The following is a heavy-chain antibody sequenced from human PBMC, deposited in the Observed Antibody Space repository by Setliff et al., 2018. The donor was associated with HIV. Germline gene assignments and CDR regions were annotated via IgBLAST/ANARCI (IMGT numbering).Heavy chain of an antibody. CDR2: INHSGST. CDR1: GYSISSGYY. Sequence: PSETLSLTCAVSGYSISSGYYWGWIRQPPGKGLEWIGEINHSGSTNYNPSLKSRVTISVDTSKNQFSLKLSSVTAADTAVYYCARGGYSSSWYTYYGMDVWGQGTTVTV. J-gene: IGHJ6*02. CDR3: ARGGYSSSWYTYYGMDV. V-gene: IGHV4-38-2*01. D-gene: IGHD6-13*01.